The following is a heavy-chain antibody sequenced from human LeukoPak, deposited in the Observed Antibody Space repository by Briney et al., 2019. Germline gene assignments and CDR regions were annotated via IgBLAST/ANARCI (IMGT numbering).Heavy chain of an antibody. CDR3: AREFFPGREQWLPTGSLHY. CDR1: GGSISSYY. V-gene: IGHV4-4*07. Sequence: PSETLSLTCTVSGGSISSYYWSWIRQPAGKGLESIGRIYTSGSTNYNPSLKSRVTMSVDTSKNQFSLKLSSVTAADTAVYYCAREFFPGREQWLPTGSLHYWGQGTLVTVSS. CDR2: IYTSGST. D-gene: IGHD6-19*01. J-gene: IGHJ4*02.